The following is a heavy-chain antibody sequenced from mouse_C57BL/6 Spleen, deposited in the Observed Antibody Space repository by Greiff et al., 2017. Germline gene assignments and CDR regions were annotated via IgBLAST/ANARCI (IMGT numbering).Heavy chain of an antibody. CDR3: ARHYYGSSPYAIDY. V-gene: IGHV5-6*01. CDR2: ISSGGSYT. J-gene: IGHJ4*01. Sequence: EVQRVESGGDLVKPGGSLKLSCAASGFTFSSYGMSWVRQTPDKRLEWVATISSGGSYTYYPDRVKGRFTISRDNAKNTLYLQMSSLKSEDTAMYYCARHYYGSSPYAIDYWGQGASVTDSS. D-gene: IGHD1-1*01. CDR1: GFTFSSYG.